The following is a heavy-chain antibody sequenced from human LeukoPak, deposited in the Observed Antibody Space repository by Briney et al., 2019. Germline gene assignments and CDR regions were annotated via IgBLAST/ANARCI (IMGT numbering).Heavy chain of an antibody. D-gene: IGHD1/OR15-1a*01. V-gene: IGHV4-39*07. Sequence: KPGGSLRLSCVGSGFTFSSYWMSWIRQPPGKGLEWIASMSYSGSTYYNPSLTSRVTLSVDTSKNQLSLKLSSVTAADTAVYYCARDRNNIKWFYYWGQGTLVTVSS. CDR1: GFTFSSYW. CDR2: MSYSGST. CDR3: ARDRNNIKWFYY. J-gene: IGHJ4*02.